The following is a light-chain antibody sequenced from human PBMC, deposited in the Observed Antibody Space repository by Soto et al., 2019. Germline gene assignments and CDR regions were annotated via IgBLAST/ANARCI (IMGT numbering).Light chain of an antibody. CDR2: GAS. J-gene: IGKJ1*01. V-gene: IGKV3-20*01. CDR1: QSVSNNY. CDR3: QQYGSSGT. Sequence: GLSLSAGAVSLSQGERATLSCRASQSVSNNYLAWYQQKPGQAPRLLIYGASNRATGIPDRFSGSGSGTDFTLTISRLEPEDFAVYYCQQYGSSGTFGQGTKV.